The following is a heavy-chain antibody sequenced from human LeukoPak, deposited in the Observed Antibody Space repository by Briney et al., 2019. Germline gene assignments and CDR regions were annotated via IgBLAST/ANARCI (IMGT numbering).Heavy chain of an antibody. J-gene: IGHJ4*02. CDR2: IYSGGST. V-gene: IGHV3-53*01. CDR1: GFTVSSNY. CDR3: ARAQEYYDYVWGSYRYFDY. D-gene: IGHD3-16*02. Sequence: HPGGSLRLSCAASGFTVSSNYMSWVRQAPGKGLEWVSVIYSGGSTYYADSVKGRFTISRDNSKNTLYLQMNSLRAEDTALYYCARAQEYYDYVWGSYRYFDYWGQGTLVTVSS.